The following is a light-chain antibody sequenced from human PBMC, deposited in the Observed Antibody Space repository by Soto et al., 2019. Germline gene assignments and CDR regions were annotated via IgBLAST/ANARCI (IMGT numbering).Light chain of an antibody. CDR1: SSDVV. V-gene: IGLV2-11*01. Sequence: QSALTQPRSVSGSPGQSVTISCTGTSSDVVSWYQQHPGKAPELIIYYVSQRPSGVPDRFSGSKSGNTASLTISGLQAEDEADYYCCSSAGGFTWVFGGGTKVTVL. CDR3: CSSAGGFTWV. CDR2: YVS. J-gene: IGLJ3*02.